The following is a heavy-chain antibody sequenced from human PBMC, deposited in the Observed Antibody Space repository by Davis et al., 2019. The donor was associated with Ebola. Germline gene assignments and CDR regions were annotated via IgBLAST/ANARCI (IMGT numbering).Heavy chain of an antibody. V-gene: IGHV3-30*03. D-gene: IGHD6-6*01. CDR3: ARDQGAIAARPSAFDM. J-gene: IGHJ3*02. Sequence: GESLKISCAASGFTFSSYGMHWVRQAPGKGLEWVAVISYDGSNKYYGDSVKGRFTISRDNSKNSLYLQMNSLRDEDTAVYYCARDQGAIAARPSAFDMWGQGTMVTVSS. CDR2: ISYDGSNK. CDR1: GFTFSSYG.